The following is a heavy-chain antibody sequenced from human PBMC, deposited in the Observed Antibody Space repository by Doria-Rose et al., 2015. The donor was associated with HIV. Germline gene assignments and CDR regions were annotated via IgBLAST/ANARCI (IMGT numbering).Heavy chain of an antibody. V-gene: IGHV2-26*01. CDR3: ARIKSSRWYHKYYFDF. Sequence: QVTLKESGPVLVKPTETLTLTCTVSGVSLSSPGMGVSWIRQPPGKALEWLANIFSDDERSYKTSLKSRLTISRGTSKSQVVVTMTDMDPVDTATYYCARIKSSRWYHKYYFDFWGQGTRVIVSA. CDR1: GVSLSSPGMG. CDR2: IFSDDER. D-gene: IGHD6-13*01. J-gene: IGHJ4*02.